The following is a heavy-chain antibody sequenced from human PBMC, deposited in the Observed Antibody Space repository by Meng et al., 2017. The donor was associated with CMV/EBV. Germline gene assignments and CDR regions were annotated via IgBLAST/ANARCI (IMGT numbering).Heavy chain of an antibody. CDR2: IIPIFGTA. CDR1: GGTFSSYA. CDR3: ASVTGIGWWYFDL. D-gene: IGHD1-20*01. V-gene: IGHV1-69*12. Sequence: VQLWQAGAGGKKPGSSGKASCKGSGGTFSSYAISWGRQAPGQGLEWMGGIIPIFGTANYAQKFQGRVTITADESTSTAYMELSSLRSEDTAVYYCASVTGIGWWYFDLWGRGTLVTVSS. J-gene: IGHJ2*01.